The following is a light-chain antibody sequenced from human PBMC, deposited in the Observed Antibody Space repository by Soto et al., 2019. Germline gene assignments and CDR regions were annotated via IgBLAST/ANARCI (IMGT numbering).Light chain of an antibody. Sequence: QSVLTQPHSVSGSPGQSVTISCTGTSSDVGGYNFVSWYQQHPGKVPKLMIYDVTIRPSGVPDRFSGSKSGNTASLTISGLQADDEADYYCCSFVGTDSSFVFGSGTKVTVL. V-gene: IGLV2-11*01. CDR3: CSFVGTDSSFV. CDR1: SSDVGGYNF. J-gene: IGLJ1*01. CDR2: DVT.